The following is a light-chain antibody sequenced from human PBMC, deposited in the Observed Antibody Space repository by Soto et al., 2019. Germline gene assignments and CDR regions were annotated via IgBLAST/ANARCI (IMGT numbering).Light chain of an antibody. CDR1: QRLSASD. Sequence: EIVLPQSPGTLSLSPGQRATLSCRASQRLSASDIAWYQQKPGQAPKFLIYGVSSRATGIPDRFSGSGSGTDFTLTISRLEPEDFAVYHCQQYGSSPLITFGQGTRLE. CDR2: GVS. CDR3: QQYGSSPLIT. V-gene: IGKV3-20*01. J-gene: IGKJ5*01.